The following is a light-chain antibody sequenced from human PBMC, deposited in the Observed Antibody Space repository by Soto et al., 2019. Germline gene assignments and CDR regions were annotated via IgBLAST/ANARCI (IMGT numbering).Light chain of an antibody. Sequence: QSVLTQPPSVSETPGQRVTISCSGSRSNIGDNPVNWYQHLPGKAPKLLIYYDDLMPSGVSARFSGSKSGTSASLAISGLQSEDEAEYYCAAWDVSLNGVVFGGGTKLTVL. CDR1: RSNIGDNP. CDR3: AAWDVSLNGVV. CDR2: YDD. V-gene: IGLV1-36*01. J-gene: IGLJ2*01.